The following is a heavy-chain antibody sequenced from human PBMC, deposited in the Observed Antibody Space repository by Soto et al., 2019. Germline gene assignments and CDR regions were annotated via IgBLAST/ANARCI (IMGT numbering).Heavy chain of an antibody. Sequence: PSETLSLTCTVSGGSISSYYWIWIRQPPGKGLEWIGYIYYSGSTNYNPSLKSRVTISVDTSKNQFSLKLSSVTAADTAVYYCARYSGSYYSDYFDYWGQGTLVTVSS. V-gene: IGHV4-59*01. D-gene: IGHD1-26*01. CDR3: ARYSGSYYSDYFDY. CDR2: IYYSGST. CDR1: GGSISSYY. J-gene: IGHJ4*02.